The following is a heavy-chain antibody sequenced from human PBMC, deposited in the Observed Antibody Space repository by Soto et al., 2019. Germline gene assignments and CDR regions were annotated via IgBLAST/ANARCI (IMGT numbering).Heavy chain of an antibody. D-gene: IGHD3-3*01. CDR3: AIDPATIFGNVPDY. CDR1: GFTFSSYG. CDR2: IWYDGSNK. J-gene: IGHJ4*02. V-gene: IGHV3-33*08. Sequence: PGGPLRLSCAASGFTFSSYGMRWVRQAQGKGLEWVAFIWYDGSNKYYADSVKGRFTISRDNSKNTLYLQMNSLRAEVTSVYYCAIDPATIFGNVPDYWGQGTLVTVSS.